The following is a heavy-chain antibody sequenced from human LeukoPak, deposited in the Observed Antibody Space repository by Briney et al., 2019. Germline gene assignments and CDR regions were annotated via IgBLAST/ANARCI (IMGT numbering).Heavy chain of an antibody. CDR3: ASSSWSGYLTTYYYMDV. CDR2: INPNSGGT. CDR1: GYTFSRHG. J-gene: IGHJ6*03. D-gene: IGHD3-3*01. Sequence: ASVKVSCKASGYTFSRHGISWVRRAPGQGLEWMGWINPNSGGTNYAQKFQGRVTMTRDTSISTAYMELSRLRSDDTAVYYCASSSWSGYLTTYYYMDVWGKGTTVTVSS. V-gene: IGHV1-2*02.